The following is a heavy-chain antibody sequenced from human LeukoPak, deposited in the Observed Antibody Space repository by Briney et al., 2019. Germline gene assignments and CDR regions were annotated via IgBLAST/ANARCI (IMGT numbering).Heavy chain of an antibody. Sequence: ASVKVSCKASGGTFSSYAISWVRQAPGQGLEWMGRIIPILGIANYAQKFQGRVTITTDESTSTAYMELSSLRSEDTAVYYCARDLVPGVSSTPTTGVWFDPWGQGTLVTVSS. D-gene: IGHD2-2*01. J-gene: IGHJ5*02. V-gene: IGHV1-69*04. CDR2: IIPILGIA. CDR3: ARDLVPGVSSTPTTGVWFDP. CDR1: GGTFSSYA.